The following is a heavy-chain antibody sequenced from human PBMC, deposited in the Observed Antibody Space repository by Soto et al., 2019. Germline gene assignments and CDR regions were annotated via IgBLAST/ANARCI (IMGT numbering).Heavy chain of an antibody. CDR3: ARRRYLAYFDY. V-gene: IGHV4-34*01. Sequence: SETLSLTCAVYGGSFSGYYWSWIRQPPGKGLEWIGEINHSGSTNYNPSLKSRVTISVDTSKNQFSLKLSSVTAADAAVYYCARRRYLAYFDYWGQGTLVTVS. D-gene: IGHD3-9*01. J-gene: IGHJ4*02. CDR1: GGSFSGYY. CDR2: INHSGST.